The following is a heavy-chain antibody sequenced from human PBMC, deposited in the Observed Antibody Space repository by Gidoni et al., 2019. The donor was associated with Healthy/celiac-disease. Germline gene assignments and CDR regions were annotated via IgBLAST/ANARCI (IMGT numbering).Heavy chain of an antibody. D-gene: IGHD2-15*01. CDR3: ARGMVVVAAKGLYNWFDP. Sequence: QVQRVESGGGVVEPGRYMRLSCAASGVTFSSYAMHWVRQAPGTGLGWVAVISYDGSNKYYADSVKGRFTISTDKSKNTLYLQMNSLRAEDTAVYYCARGMVVVAAKGLYNWFDPWGQGTLVTVSS. CDR2: ISYDGSNK. CDR1: GVTFSSYA. J-gene: IGHJ5*02. V-gene: IGHV3-30*04.